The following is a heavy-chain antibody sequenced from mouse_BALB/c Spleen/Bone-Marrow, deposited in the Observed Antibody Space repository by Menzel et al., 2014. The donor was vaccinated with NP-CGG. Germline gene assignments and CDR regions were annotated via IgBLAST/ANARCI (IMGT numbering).Heavy chain of an antibody. D-gene: IGHD5-1*01. CDR1: GFNVKDTY. V-gene: IGHV14-3*02. Sequence: EVKVVESGAELVKPGASVKLSCTASGFNVKDTYMQWVKQRPEQGLEWIGRIDPANGNTQYDPTFQGKATITTDTSSNTAGRRRSGLTSEGTAVYYCAREGQYCGADALDYWGRGTAVAVSS. J-gene: IGHJ4*01. CDR2: IDPANGNT. CDR3: AREGQYCGADALDY.